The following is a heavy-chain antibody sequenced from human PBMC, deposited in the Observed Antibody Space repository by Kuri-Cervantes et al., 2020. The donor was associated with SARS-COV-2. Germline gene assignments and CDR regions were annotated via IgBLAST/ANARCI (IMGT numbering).Heavy chain of an antibody. D-gene: IGHD6-19*01. J-gene: IGHJ4*02. V-gene: IGHV1-2*02. CDR2: INPNSGGT. CDR3: ARVPRGGYSSGWYNYYFDY. CDR1: GYTFTGYY. Sequence: ASVKVSCKAFGYTFTGYYMHWVRQAPGQGLEWMGWINPNSGGTNYAQKFQGRVTMTRDTSISTAYMELSRLRSDDTAVYYCARVPRGGYSSGWYNYYFDYWGQGTLVTVSS.